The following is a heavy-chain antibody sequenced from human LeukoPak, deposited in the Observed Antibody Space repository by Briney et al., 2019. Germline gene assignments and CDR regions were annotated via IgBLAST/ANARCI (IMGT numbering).Heavy chain of an antibody. Sequence: PSETLSLTCTVSGGSISSSSYYWGWIRQPPGKGLEWIGSIYYSGSTYYNPSLKRRVTISVDTSKKQFALKLSSVTAADTAVYYCARHAPVGDILTGYYNPIDYWGQGTLVTVSS. V-gene: IGHV4-39*01. D-gene: IGHD3-9*01. J-gene: IGHJ4*02. CDR2: IYYSGST. CDR3: ARHAPVGDILTGYYNPIDY. CDR1: GGSISSSSYY.